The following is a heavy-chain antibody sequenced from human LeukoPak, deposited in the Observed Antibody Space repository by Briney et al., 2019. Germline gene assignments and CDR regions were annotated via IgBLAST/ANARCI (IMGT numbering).Heavy chain of an antibody. V-gene: IGHV3-23*01. Sequence: GGSLRLSCAASGFTFSSYAMSWVRQAPGKGLEWVSAISGSGGSTYYADSVKGRFTISRDNSKNTLYLKMNSLRAEHTAVYYCAKRPGRLKGGGATFWAPPPPCKWGQGTLVTVSS. CDR2: ISGSGGST. J-gene: IGHJ4*02. D-gene: IGHD1-26*01. CDR1: GFTFSSYA. CDR3: AKRPGRLKGGGATFWAPPPPCK.